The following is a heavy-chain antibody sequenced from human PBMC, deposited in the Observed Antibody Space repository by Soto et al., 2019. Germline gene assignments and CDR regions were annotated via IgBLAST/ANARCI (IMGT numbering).Heavy chain of an antibody. J-gene: IGHJ4*02. CDR3: ATIERFDY. CDR2: ISSNGAGT. CDR1: GFTFTSYV. V-gene: IGHV3-23*01. Sequence: GGSLRLSCAASGFTFTSYVMNWVRQAPGKGLEWVSTISSNGAGTFYADSVKGRFTISRDNSKNTLYLQMDSLRVDDTAIYYCATIERFDYWGQGTLVTVSS.